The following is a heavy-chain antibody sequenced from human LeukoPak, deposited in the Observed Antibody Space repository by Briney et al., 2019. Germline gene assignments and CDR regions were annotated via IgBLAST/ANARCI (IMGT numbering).Heavy chain of an antibody. Sequence: ASVKVSCKASGYTFTGYYMHWVRQAPGQGLEWMGRINPNSGGTNYAQKLQGRVTMTTDTSTSTAYMELRSLRSDDTAVYYCARGIAAAGREGRYYYYMDVWGKGTTVTVSS. CDR3: ARGIAAAGREGRYYYYMDV. CDR1: GYTFTGYY. V-gene: IGHV1-2*06. J-gene: IGHJ6*03. CDR2: INPNSGGT. D-gene: IGHD6-13*01.